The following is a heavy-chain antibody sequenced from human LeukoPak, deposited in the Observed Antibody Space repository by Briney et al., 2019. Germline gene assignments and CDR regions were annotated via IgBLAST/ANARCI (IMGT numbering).Heavy chain of an antibody. D-gene: IGHD3-10*01. J-gene: IGHJ5*02. CDR3: ARDGWFGDYNWFDP. Sequence: PGESLRLSCAASGFTFSSYSMNWVRQAPGKGLEWISYISSASNTIHYADSVKGRFTISRDNAKNSVYLQMNSLRAEDSAMYYCARDGWFGDYNWFDPWGQGTLVTVSS. V-gene: IGHV3-48*01. CDR2: ISSASNTI. CDR1: GFTFSSYS.